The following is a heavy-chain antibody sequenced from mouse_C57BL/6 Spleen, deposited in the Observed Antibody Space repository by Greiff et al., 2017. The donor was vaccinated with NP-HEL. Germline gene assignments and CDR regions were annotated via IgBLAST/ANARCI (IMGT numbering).Heavy chain of an antibody. D-gene: IGHD2-5*01. CDR1: GYTFTSYW. Sequence: QVQLQQPGAELVKPGASVKMSCKASGYTFTSYWITWVKQRPGQGLEWIGDIYPGSGSTHYNEKFKSKATLTVDTSSSTAYMQLSSLTSKDSAVYDCARSNSNYGDFDVWGTGTTVTVSS. CDR3: ARSNSNYGDFDV. CDR2: IYPGSGST. J-gene: IGHJ1*03. V-gene: IGHV1-55*01.